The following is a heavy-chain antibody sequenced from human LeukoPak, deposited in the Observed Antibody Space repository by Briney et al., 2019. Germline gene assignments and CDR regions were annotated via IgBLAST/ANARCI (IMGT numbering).Heavy chain of an antibody. D-gene: IGHD3-22*01. J-gene: IGHJ6*03. CDR3: ARDNLLRITMIETPYYYYYMDV. Sequence: QSGGSLRLSCAASGFTFSSYWMSWVRQAPGKGLEWVANIKQDGSEKYYVDSVKGRFTISRDNAKNSLYLQMNSLRAEDTAVYYCARDNLLRITMIETPYYYYYMDVWGKGTTVTISS. V-gene: IGHV3-7*01. CDR1: GFTFSSYW. CDR2: IKQDGSEK.